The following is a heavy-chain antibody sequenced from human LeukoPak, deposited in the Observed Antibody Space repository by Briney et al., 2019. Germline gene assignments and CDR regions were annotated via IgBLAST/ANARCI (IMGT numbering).Heavy chain of an antibody. CDR3: ARDYYDSSGYYRGGDYFDY. V-gene: IGHV1-3*01. J-gene: IGHJ4*02. CDR2: INAGNGNT. D-gene: IGHD3-22*01. Sequence: GASVKVSCKASGYTFTSYAMHWVRQAPGQRLEWMGWINAGNGNTKYSQKFQGRVTMTTDTSTSTAYMELRSLRSDDTAVYYCARDYYDSSGYYRGGDYFDYWGQGTLVTVSS. CDR1: GYTFTSYA.